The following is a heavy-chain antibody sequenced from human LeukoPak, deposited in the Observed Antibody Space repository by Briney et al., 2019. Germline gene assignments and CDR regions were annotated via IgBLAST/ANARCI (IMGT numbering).Heavy chain of an antibody. J-gene: IGHJ4*02. V-gene: IGHV4-4*02. CDR1: GVSISSGNW. CDR3: ARARIAAAGLYYFDY. D-gene: IGHD6-13*01. Sequence: SGTLSLTCAVSGVSISSGNWWSWVRQPPGKGLEWIGYIYHSGSTYYNPSLKSRVTISVDRSKNQFSLKLSSVTAADTAVYYCARARIAAAGLYYFDYWGQGTLVTVSS. CDR2: IYHSGST.